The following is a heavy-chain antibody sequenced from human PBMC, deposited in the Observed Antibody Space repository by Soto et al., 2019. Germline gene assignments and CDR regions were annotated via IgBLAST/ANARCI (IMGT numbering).Heavy chain of an antibody. CDR3: ARGVYDYWSGYYARSGLDV. CDR1: GDSMSPFY. Sequence: QAPLRESGPGLVKPSETLSLTCTVSGDSMSPFYWNWIRQSPVKGLEWIGYIYYSGNTNYNPSLKSRVAISVDTSKNQFYLKLSAVTAADTAVYYCARGVYDYWSGYYARSGLDVWGQGTTVIVSS. J-gene: IGHJ6*02. D-gene: IGHD3-3*01. CDR2: IYYSGNT. V-gene: IGHV4-59*13.